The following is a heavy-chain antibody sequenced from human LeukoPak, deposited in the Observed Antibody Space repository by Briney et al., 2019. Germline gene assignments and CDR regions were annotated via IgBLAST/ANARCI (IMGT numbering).Heavy chain of an antibody. CDR1: GYSISSGDY. Sequence: PSETLSLTCSVSGYSISSGDYWDWIRQPPGKGLEWIGSIYHSGSAYYNPSLKSRVTISVDTSKNQFSLKLTSVTAADPAVYYCARYNNSRFDPWGQGTLVTVSS. D-gene: IGHD1-14*01. J-gene: IGHJ5*02. CDR3: ARYNNSRFDP. CDR2: IYHSGSA. V-gene: IGHV4-38-2*01.